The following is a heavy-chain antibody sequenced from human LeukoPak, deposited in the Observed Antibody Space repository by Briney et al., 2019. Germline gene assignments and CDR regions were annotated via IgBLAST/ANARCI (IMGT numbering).Heavy chain of an antibody. CDR2: IYTSGST. D-gene: IGHD3-10*01. V-gene: IGHV4-4*07. CDR3: AREGSGSRPFDY. Sequence: SETLSLTCTVSGGSISSYYWNWIRQPAGKGLEWIGRIYTSGSTNYNPSLKSRVTMSVDTSKNQFSLMLNSVTAADTAVYYCAREGSGSRPFDYWGQGTLVTVSS. CDR1: GGSISSYY. J-gene: IGHJ4*02.